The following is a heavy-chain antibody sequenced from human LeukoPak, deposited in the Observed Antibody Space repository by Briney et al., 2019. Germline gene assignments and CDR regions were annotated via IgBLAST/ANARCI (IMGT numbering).Heavy chain of an antibody. V-gene: IGHV3-7*01. CDR2: IKQDGSEK. D-gene: IGHD5-18*01. Sequence: GGSLRLSCAASGFTFSSYCMSWVRQAPGKGQEWVANIKQDGSEKYYVDSVKGRFTISRDNAKNSLYLQMNSLRAEDTAVYYCAREVDTAMGAFDIWGQGTMVTVSS. J-gene: IGHJ3*02. CDR1: GFTFSSYC. CDR3: AREVDTAMGAFDI.